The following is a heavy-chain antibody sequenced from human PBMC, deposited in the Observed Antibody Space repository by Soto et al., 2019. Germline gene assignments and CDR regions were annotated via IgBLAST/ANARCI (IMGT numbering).Heavy chain of an antibody. D-gene: IGHD3-9*01. CDR2: ISGSGGST. V-gene: IGHV3-23*01. CDR1: GFTFSSYA. CDR3: AKALLRSNFAWLLYHYGMDV. J-gene: IGHJ6*02. Sequence: EVQLLESGGGLVQPGGSLRLSCAASGFTFSSYAMSWVRQAPGKGLEWVSAISGSGGSTYYADSVKGRFTISRDNSKNTLYLQMNSLSAEDTAVYYCAKALLRSNFAWLLYHYGMDVWGQGTTVTVSS.